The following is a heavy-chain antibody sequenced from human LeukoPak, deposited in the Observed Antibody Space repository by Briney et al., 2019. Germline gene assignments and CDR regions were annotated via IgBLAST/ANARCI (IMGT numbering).Heavy chain of an antibody. CDR1: GFTFTSYA. CDR3: AKRSVAGTGYYFDC. Sequence: GGSLRLSCAASGFTFTSYAMSWVRQAPGKGLEWVSPISGSGGSTYYADSVKGRFTISRDNSKNTLYLQMNSLRAEDTAVYYCAKRSVAGTGYYFDCWGQGTLVTVSS. CDR2: ISGSGGST. J-gene: IGHJ4*02. V-gene: IGHV3-23*01. D-gene: IGHD6-19*01.